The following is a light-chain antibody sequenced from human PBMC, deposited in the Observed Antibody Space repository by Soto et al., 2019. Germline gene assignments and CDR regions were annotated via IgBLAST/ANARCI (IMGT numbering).Light chain of an antibody. Sequence: DIQMTQSPSTLSASVGDRVTIICRASQNINSWVAWYQQKPGKAPKALIYDASSLESGVPSRFSGSGSGTYFTLTISSLQPDDFATYYCQQYDSYSTRTFGQRTKVEIK. CDR2: DAS. CDR1: QNINSW. J-gene: IGKJ1*01. V-gene: IGKV1-5*02. CDR3: QQYDSYSTRT.